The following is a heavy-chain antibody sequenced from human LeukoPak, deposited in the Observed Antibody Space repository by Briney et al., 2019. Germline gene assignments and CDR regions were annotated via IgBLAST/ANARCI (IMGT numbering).Heavy chain of an antibody. V-gene: IGHV1-69*13. CDR1: GGTFSSYA. J-gene: IGHJ4*02. CDR2: IIPIFGTA. CDR3: ARDRWDYCSSTSCYGGSLDY. Sequence: SVKVSCKASGGTFSSYAISWVRQAPGQGLEWMGGIIPIFGTANYAQKFQGRVTITADESTSTAYMELSSLRSGDTAVYYCARDRWDYCSSTSCYGGSLDYWGQGTLVTVSS. D-gene: IGHD2-2*01.